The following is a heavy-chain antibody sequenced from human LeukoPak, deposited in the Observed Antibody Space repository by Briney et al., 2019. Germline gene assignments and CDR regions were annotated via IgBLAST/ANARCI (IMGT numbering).Heavy chain of an antibody. Sequence: TGGSLRLSCAGSGFTFSNYAMSWVRQAPGKGLEWVSSISGSGDNTYNAASVKGRFTISRDNSKNTLYLQMNSLRAEDTAVYYCAKDRSCSIDISHGDFHYWGQGTLVTVSS. D-gene: IGHD2-2*01. V-gene: IGHV3-23*01. J-gene: IGHJ4*02. CDR3: AKDRSCSIDISHGDFHY. CDR2: ISGSGDNT. CDR1: GFTFSNYA.